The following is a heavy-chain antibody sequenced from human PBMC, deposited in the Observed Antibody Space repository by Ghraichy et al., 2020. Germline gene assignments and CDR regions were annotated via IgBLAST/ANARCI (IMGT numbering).Heavy chain of an antibody. J-gene: IGHJ4*02. V-gene: IGHV3-49*04. CDR1: GFTFGDYA. Sequence: GSLRLSCTASGFTFGDYAMSWVRQAPGKGLEWVGFIRSKAYGGTTEYAASVKGRFTISRDDSKSIAYLQMNSLKTEDTAVYYCTRIDYGDYQAPDYWGQGTLVTVSS. CDR2: IRSKAYGGTT. D-gene: IGHD4-17*01. CDR3: TRIDYGDYQAPDY.